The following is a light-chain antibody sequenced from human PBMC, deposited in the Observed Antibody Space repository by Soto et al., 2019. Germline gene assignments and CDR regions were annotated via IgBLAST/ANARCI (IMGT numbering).Light chain of an antibody. CDR2: GAS. CDR1: QSVSNNY. CDR3: QQYGSSPTWT. Sequence: ESVLTQSPGTLSLSPGERATLSCRASQSVSNNYLAWYQQKPGQAPRLLIYGASTRATGIPDRFSGSGSGTDFTLTISRLEPEHSAVYYCQQYGSSPTWTFGQGTKVEIK. V-gene: IGKV3-20*01. J-gene: IGKJ1*01.